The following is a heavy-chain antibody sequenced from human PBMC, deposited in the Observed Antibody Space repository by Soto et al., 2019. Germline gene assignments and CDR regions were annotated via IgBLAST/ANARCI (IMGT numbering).Heavy chain of an antibody. Sequence: EVQLLESGGGLVQPGGSLRLSCAASGFTFSSYPMSWVRQAPGKGLEWVSAISGSGGSTYYADSVKGRFTISRDNSKNTLYLQMNSLRAEDTAVYYCAKEYCSSTSCSDWYFDLWGRGTLVTVSS. CDR1: GFTFSSYP. CDR2: ISGSGGST. V-gene: IGHV3-23*01. D-gene: IGHD2-2*01. CDR3: AKEYCSSTSCSDWYFDL. J-gene: IGHJ2*01.